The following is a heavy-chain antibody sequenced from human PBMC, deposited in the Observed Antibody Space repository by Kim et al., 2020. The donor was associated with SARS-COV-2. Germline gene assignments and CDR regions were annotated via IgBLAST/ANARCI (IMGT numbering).Heavy chain of an antibody. Sequence: SETLSLTCTVSGGSISSSSYYWGWIRQPPGKGLEWIGSIYYSGSTYYNPSLKSRVTISVDTSKNQFSLKLSSVTAADTAVYYCARDRCFDTVSHYWGQGTLVPVSS. CDR3: ARDRCFDTVSHY. J-gene: IGHJ4*02. D-gene: IGHD4-17*01. CDR1: GGSISSSSYY. CDR2: IYYSGST. V-gene: IGHV4-39*07.